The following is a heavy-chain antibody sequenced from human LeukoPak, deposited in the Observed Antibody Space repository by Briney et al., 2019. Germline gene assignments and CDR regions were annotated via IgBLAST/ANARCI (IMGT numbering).Heavy chain of an antibody. D-gene: IGHD4-23*01. CDR1: GFTFSSYW. CDR2: INQDASEK. CDR3: AGDTYGGFDY. J-gene: IGHJ4*02. Sequence: PGGSLRLSCAASGFTFSSYWMGWVRQAPGKGLEWVASINQDASEKYYVDSVKGRFTISRDNAKTSLYLQINRLRAEDTAIFYCAGDTYGGFDYWGQGTLVTVSS. V-gene: IGHV3-7*01.